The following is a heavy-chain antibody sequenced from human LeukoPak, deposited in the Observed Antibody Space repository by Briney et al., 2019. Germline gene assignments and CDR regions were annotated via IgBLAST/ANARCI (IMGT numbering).Heavy chain of an antibody. V-gene: IGHV4-30-4*08. D-gene: IGHD3-22*01. Sequence: SETLSLTCTASGGTISSYELYWVRHPPAKGQGLVGIMYNYCSGSSYYNPSHKSRVTIAVGTSKNHFSLKQSSVTAADTAVYSCARGPSITMIVVVIDGFDIWGQGTMVTVSS. CDR2: NYCSGSS. CDR1: GGTISSYELY. CDR3: ARGPSITMIVVVIDGFDI. J-gene: IGHJ3*02.